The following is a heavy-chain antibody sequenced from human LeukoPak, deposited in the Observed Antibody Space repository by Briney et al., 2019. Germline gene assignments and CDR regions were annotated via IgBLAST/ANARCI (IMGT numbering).Heavy chain of an antibody. CDR1: GFTFSSYG. V-gene: IGHV3-30*02. CDR2: IRYDGSNK. J-gene: IGHJ4*02. Sequence: GGSLRLSCAASGFTFSSYGMHWVRQAPGKGLEWVAFIRYDGSNKYYADSVKGRFTISRDNSKNTLYLQMNSLRAEDTAVYYCAKLTGTEIWDFDYWGQGTLVTVSS. CDR3: AKLTGTEIWDFDY. D-gene: IGHD1-7*01.